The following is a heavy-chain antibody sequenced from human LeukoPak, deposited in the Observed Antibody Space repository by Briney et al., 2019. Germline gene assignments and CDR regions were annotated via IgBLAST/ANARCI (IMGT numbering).Heavy chain of an antibody. CDR1: GGSISSYY. CDR3: ARDGYSYGYGAFDI. Sequence: SETLSLTCTGSGGSISSYYWSWIRQPPGKGLEWIGYIYYSGSTYYNPSLKSRVTISVDTSKNQFSLKLSSVTTADTAVYYCARDGYSYGYGAFDIWGQGTMVTVPS. J-gene: IGHJ3*02. V-gene: IGHV4-59*01. CDR2: IYYSGST. D-gene: IGHD5-18*01.